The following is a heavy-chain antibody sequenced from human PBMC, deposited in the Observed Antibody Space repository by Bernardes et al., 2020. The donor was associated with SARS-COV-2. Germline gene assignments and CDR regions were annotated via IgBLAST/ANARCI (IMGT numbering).Heavy chain of an antibody. V-gene: IGHV3-30*18. CDR3: AKDYHRYCSSTSCYKVSP. CDR2: ISYDGSNK. J-gene: IGHJ3*01. CDR1: GFTFSSYG. D-gene: IGHD2-2*02. Sequence: GGSLRLSCAASGFTFSSYGMHWVRQAPGKGLEWVAVISYDGSNKYYADSVKGRFTISRDNSKNTLYLQMNSLRAEDTAVYYCAKDYHRYCSSTSCYKVSPWGQGTMVTVSS.